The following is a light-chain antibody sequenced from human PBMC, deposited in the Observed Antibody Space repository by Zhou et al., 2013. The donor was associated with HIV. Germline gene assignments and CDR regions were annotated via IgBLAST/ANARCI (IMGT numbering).Light chain of an antibody. CDR2: RAS. CDR1: QSISTW. V-gene: IGKV1-5*03. Sequence: DIRMTQSPSTLSASVGDRVTITCRASQSISTWLAWYQQKAGKAPKLLIYRASSLQRGVPSRFSGSGSGTEFTLTISSLQADDFATYYCQQYNSYSWTFGQGTNGGNQT. J-gene: IGKJ1*01. CDR3: QQYNSYSWT.